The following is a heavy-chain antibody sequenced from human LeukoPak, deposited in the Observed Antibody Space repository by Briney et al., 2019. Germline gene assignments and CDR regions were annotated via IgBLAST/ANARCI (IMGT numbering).Heavy chain of an antibody. CDR3: ARGGYDSSGYYHTFDY. CDR2: IYYSGST. CDR1: GGSISSSSYY. V-gene: IGHV4-39*07. Sequence: SETLSLTCTVSGGSISSSSYYWGWIRQPPGKGLEWIGSIYYSGSTYYNPSLKSRVTISVDTSKNQFSLKLSSVTAADTAVYYCARGGYDSSGYYHTFDYWGQGTLVTVSS. J-gene: IGHJ4*02. D-gene: IGHD3-22*01.